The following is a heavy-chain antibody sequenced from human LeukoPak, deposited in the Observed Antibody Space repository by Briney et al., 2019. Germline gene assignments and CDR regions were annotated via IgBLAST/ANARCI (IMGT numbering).Heavy chain of an antibody. Sequence: GGSLRLSCVASGFTFINYWMHWARQAPGKGLVWVSRINGDGSTISYADSVKGRFTISRDNAKNTLYLQMNSLRAEDTAVYYCAKEAAAADFDYWGQGTLVTVSP. CDR3: AKEAAAADFDY. CDR2: INGDGSTI. J-gene: IGHJ4*02. D-gene: IGHD6-13*01. V-gene: IGHV3-74*01. CDR1: GFTFINYW.